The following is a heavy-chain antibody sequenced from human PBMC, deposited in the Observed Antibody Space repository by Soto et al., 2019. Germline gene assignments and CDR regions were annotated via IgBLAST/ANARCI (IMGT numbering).Heavy chain of an antibody. CDR2: FNSDGSST. Sequence: CGSLRLSFAASGFTFSSYWMHWVRQAPWKGLVWVSRFNSDGSSTTYADSVKGRFTISRDNAKNTLYLQMNRLRAEDTAVYYCARSGIQLWFLSSWGQGTLVTVSS. CDR1: GFTFSSYW. CDR3: ARSGIQLWFLSS. J-gene: IGHJ5*02. V-gene: IGHV3-74*01. D-gene: IGHD5-18*01.